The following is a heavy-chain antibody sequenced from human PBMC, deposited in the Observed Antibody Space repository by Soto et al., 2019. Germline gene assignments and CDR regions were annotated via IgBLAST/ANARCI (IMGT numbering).Heavy chain of an antibody. CDR1: GFTFSRYW. V-gene: IGHV3-74*01. Sequence: EVQLAESGGGLIQPGGSLRLSCATSGFTFSRYWIHWVRQAPGAGLVWVSRISGDGVHTDYAESVKGRFTVSRDIAKSTGHLQMNNLRSEDTAIYYCARLGFVGEGDFWGQGILVTGPS. J-gene: IGHJ4*02. D-gene: IGHD3-16*01. CDR2: ISGDGVHT. CDR3: ARLGFVGEGDF.